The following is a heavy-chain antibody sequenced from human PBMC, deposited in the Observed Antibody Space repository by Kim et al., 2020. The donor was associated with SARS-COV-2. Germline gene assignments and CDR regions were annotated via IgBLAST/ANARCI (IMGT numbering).Heavy chain of an antibody. Sequence: AQKFQGRVTMTTDTSTSTAYMELRSLRSDDTAVYYCARRFGGDYYYGLDVWGQGTTVTVSS. D-gene: IGHD2-15*01. V-gene: IGHV1-18*01. CDR3: ARRFGGDYYYGLDV. J-gene: IGHJ6*02.